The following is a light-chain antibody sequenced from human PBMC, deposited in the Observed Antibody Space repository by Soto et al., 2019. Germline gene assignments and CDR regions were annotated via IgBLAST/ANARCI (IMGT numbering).Light chain of an antibody. CDR3: HQYHSLPPT. J-gene: IGKJ5*01. V-gene: IGKV1-33*01. Sequence: DIQSTQSPGCLSAAVGGRVSITCQASQDINNYLNGYQQKPGKAPKLPIFDATNLETGVPSRFSGSGSRTHFSFTITSLQPHDFATYYCHQYHSLPPTFGLGTRLEIK. CDR1: QDINNY. CDR2: DAT.